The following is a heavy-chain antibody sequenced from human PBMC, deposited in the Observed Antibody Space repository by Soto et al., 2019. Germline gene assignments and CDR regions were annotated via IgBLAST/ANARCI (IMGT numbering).Heavy chain of an antibody. D-gene: IGHD3-10*01. CDR2: LDQGVGGK. CDR3: ARGGNWFGP. CDR1: EFSFNDYW. Sequence: PGGSLRLSCAASEFSFNDYWKAWVRQAPGKGLEWVANLDQGVGGKHYVDSVKVRFTFSRDNANNFLYLQMNSLGGEDLAVYYCARGGNWFGPWGQGTLVTVSS. J-gene: IGHJ5*02. V-gene: IGHV3-7*05.